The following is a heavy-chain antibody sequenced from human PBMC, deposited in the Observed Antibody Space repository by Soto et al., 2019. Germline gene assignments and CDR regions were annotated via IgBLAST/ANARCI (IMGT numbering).Heavy chain of an antibody. J-gene: IGHJ4*02. CDR3: ARDRGCSGGICYRDLGY. Sequence: EVQLVESGGGLVQPGGSVRLSCAASGFTFNSYSMSWVRQAPGKGLEWVSYISSTSNTIYYADSVKGRFTISRDNAKNSLYLHMKSLSGEDTAVYYCARDRGCSGGICYRDLGYWGQGTLVTVSS. V-gene: IGHV3-48*01. CDR1: GFTFNSYS. CDR2: ISSTSNTI. D-gene: IGHD2-15*01.